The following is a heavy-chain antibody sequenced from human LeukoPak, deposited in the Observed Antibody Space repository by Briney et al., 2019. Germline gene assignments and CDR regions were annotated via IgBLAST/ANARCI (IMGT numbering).Heavy chain of an antibody. CDR2: ISYDGRNK. CDR3: AKDGGYQVASPNHDAFNA. CDR1: GFTFSSYG. J-gene: IGHJ3*01. Sequence: GGSLRLSCAASGFTFSSYGMHWVRQAPGKGLEWVAVISYDGRNKYSADSVKGRFTVSRDNSKNTLYLQMDSLRAEDTAVYYCAKDGGYQVASPNHDAFNAWGQGTMVTVSS. D-gene: IGHD4-23*01. V-gene: IGHV3-30*18.